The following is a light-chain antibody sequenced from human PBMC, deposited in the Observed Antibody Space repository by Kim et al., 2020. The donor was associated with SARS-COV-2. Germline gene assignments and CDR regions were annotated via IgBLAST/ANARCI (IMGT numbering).Light chain of an antibody. CDR2: GAS. V-gene: IGKV1-5*01. CDR3: QQYYTYSHT. J-gene: IGKJ2*01. CDR1: QSISGW. Sequence: DIQMTQSPSTLSASVGDRVTITCRASQSISGWLAWYQQKPGKAPDLLIYGASSLESGVPSRFSGSGSGTEFTLTINNLQPDDVATYFCQQYYTYSHTFGQGTKLEI.